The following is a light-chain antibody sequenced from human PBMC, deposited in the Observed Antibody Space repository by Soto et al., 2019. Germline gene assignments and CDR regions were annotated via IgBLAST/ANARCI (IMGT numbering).Light chain of an antibody. CDR2: GAS. CDR3: QQYGSSPGT. CDR1: QSVSSSY. V-gene: IGKV3-20*01. J-gene: IGKJ1*01. Sequence: EIVLTQSPGTLSLSPGERATLSCRASQSVSSSYVAWSQQNPCQAPRLLIYGASSRATGIPDRFSGSGSGTDFTLTISRLEPEDFALYYCQQYGSSPGTFGKGTTVEIK.